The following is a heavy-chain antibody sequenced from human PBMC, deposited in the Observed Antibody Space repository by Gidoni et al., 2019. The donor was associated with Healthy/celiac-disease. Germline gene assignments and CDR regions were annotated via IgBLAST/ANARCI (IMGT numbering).Heavy chain of an antibody. CDR1: GFTFSSYA. V-gene: IGHV3-23*01. CDR2: ISGSGGST. J-gene: IGHJ4*02. CDR3: ANTLTIFGVVIIPYYFDY. D-gene: IGHD3-3*01. Sequence: EVQLLESGGGLVQPGGSLRLSCAASGFTFSSYAMRWVRQAPGKGLEGVSAISGSGGSTYYADSVKGRFTISRDNSKNTLYLQMNSLRAEDTAVYYCANTLTIFGVVIIPYYFDYWGQGTLVTVSS.